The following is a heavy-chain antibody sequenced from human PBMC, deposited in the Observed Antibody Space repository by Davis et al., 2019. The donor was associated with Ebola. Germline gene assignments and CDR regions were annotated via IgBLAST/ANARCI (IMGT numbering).Heavy chain of an antibody. CDR1: GFTFDDYG. CDR2: INWNGGST. J-gene: IGHJ6*02. V-gene: IGHV3-20*01. Sequence: GESLKISCAASGFTFDDYGMSWVRQAPGKGLEWVSGINWNGGSTGYADSVKGRFTISRDNAKNSLYLQINSLRAEDTALYHCARDGPGGYYGMDVWGQGTTVTVSS. D-gene: IGHD4-23*01. CDR3: ARDGPGGYYGMDV.